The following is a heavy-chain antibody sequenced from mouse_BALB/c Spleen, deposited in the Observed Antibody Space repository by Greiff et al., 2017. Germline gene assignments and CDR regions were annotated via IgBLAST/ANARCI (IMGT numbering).Heavy chain of an antibody. J-gene: IGHJ3*01. Sequence: DVQLVESGGGLVKLGGSLKLSCAASGFTFSSYYMSWVRQTPEKRLELVAAINSNGGSTYYPDTVKGRFTISRDNAKNTLYLQMSSLKSEDTALYYCARHISFITTVVAPFAYWGQETLVTVSA. V-gene: IGHV5-6-2*01. CDR1: GFTFSSYY. CDR2: INSNGGST. D-gene: IGHD1-1*01. CDR3: ARHISFITTVVAPFAY.